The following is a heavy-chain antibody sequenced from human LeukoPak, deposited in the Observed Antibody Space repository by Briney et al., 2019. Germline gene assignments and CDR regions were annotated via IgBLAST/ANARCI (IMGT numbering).Heavy chain of an antibody. CDR1: GFTFSSYA. CDR3: AKGSKFGELLSYDY. CDR2: ISGSGGST. V-gene: IGHV3-23*01. J-gene: IGHJ4*02. Sequence: GGSLRLSCAASGFTFSSYAMSWVRQAPGKGLEWVSAISGSGGSTYYADSVKGRFTISRDNSKNTLYLQMNSLRAEGTAVYYCAKGSKFGELLSYDYWGQGTLVTVSS. D-gene: IGHD3-10*01.